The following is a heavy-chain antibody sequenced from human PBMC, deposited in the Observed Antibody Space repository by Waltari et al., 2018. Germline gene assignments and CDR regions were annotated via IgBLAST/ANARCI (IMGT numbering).Heavy chain of an antibody. V-gene: IGHV1-69*10. D-gene: IGHD3-10*01. CDR1: GGTFSSYA. CDR3: ARIGRITMVQKGGDV. Sequence: QVQLVQSGAEVKKPGSSVKVSCKASGGTFSSYAISWVRQAPGQGLEWMGGIIPILGIANYAQKFQGRVTITADKSTSTAYMELSSLRSEDTAVYYCARIGRITMVQKGGDVWGKGTTVTVSS. J-gene: IGHJ6*04. CDR2: IIPILGIA.